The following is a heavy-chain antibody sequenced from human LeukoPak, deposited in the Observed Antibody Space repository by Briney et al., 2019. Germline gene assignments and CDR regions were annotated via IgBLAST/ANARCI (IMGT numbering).Heavy chain of an antibody. CDR2: IYYSGNT. V-gene: IGHV4-39*07. CDR1: GVSISSSNSY. J-gene: IGHJ6*03. Sequence: SETLSLTCTVSGVSISSSNSYWGWIRQPPGKGLEWIGSIYYSGNTYYNASLRSRVTISVDTSKNQFSLKLSSVTAADTAVYYCARAAEQLVGVWAVYYHYYMDVWGKGTTVTVSS. D-gene: IGHD6-6*01. CDR3: ARAAEQLVGVWAVYYHYYMDV.